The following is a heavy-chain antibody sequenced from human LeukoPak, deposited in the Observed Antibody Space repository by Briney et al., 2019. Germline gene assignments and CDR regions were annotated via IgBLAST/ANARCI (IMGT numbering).Heavy chain of an antibody. Sequence: SETLSLTCTVSGGSISSGSYYWSWIRQPAGKGLEWIGRIYTSGSTNYNPSLKSRVTISVDTSKNQFSLKLSSVTAADTAVYYCGGGWRRYYYYYYMDVWGKGTTVTVSS. V-gene: IGHV4-61*02. CDR3: GGGWRRYYYYYYMDV. CDR2: IYTSGST. D-gene: IGHD3-16*01. CDR1: GGSISSGSYY. J-gene: IGHJ6*03.